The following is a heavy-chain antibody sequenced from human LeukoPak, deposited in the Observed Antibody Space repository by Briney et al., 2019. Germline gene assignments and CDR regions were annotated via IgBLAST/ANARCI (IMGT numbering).Heavy chain of an antibody. CDR1: GGSISGYY. J-gene: IGHJ4*02. CDR3: ARHRHYDSSGYYYLDH. D-gene: IGHD3-22*01. Sequence: SKTLSLTCTVSGGSISGYYWSWIRQPPGKGLEWIGYIYYSGRTKYNPSLESRVTISVDTSKNQFSLRLSSVTAADTAVYYCARHRHYDSSGYYYLDHWGQGTLVTVSS. CDR2: IYYSGRT. V-gene: IGHV4-59*08.